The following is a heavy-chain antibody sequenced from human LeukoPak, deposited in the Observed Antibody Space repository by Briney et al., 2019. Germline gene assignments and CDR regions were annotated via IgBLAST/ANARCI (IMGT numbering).Heavy chain of an antibody. CDR2: ISSTSSYI. CDR3: ARGQLWQTGWFDP. J-gene: IGHJ5*02. D-gene: IGHD5-18*01. V-gene: IGHV3-21*01. CDR1: GFTFSDYS. Sequence: GGSLRLSCAASGFTFSDYSMHWVRQAPGKGLEWVSCISSTSSYIYYADSVRGRFTISRDNAKNSLYLQMNSLRAEDTAVYYCARGQLWQTGWFDPWGQGTLVTVSS.